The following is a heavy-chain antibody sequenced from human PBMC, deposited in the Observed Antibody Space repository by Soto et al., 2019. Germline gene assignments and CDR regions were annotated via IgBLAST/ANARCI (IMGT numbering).Heavy chain of an antibody. CDR1: GGSVTTGSYN. V-gene: IGHV4-61*01. J-gene: IGHJ6*02. Sequence: QVQLQESGPGLVRPSETLSLTCTVSGGSVTTGSYNWSWIGRPPGKGLEWIGNIFFTGITHYNPSLTTRVTMSVDTSKNQFSLTVTSVTAADTAVYYCARDGHGMDVWGQGTTVTVSS. CDR2: IFFTGIT. CDR3: ARDGHGMDV.